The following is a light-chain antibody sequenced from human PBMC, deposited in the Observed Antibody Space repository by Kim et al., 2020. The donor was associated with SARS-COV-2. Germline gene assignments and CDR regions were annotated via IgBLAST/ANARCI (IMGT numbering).Light chain of an antibody. J-gene: IGKJ1*01. CDR2: WAS. V-gene: IGKV4-1*01. CDR1: QNVVYSYDNKDY. Sequence: ATIHCKSSQNVVYSYDNKDYLAWYQQKAGQAPKVLFYWASTREFGVPDRFSAGGSGTDFTLTINSLQAEDVAVYYCQQYHTAPRTFGQGTKVDIK. CDR3: QQYHTAPRT.